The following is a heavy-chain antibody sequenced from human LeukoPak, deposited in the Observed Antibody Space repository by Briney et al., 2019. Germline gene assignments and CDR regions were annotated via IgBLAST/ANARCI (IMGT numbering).Heavy chain of an antibody. CDR1: GFTVSSNY. CDR2: IYSGGNT. V-gene: IGHV3-53*01. Sequence: GGSLRLSCAASGFTVSSNYMSWVRKAPGKGLEWVSVIYSGGNTYYADSVRGRFTISRDNSKNTLYLQMNSLRVEDTAMYYCAREAYSYGHAFDIWGQGTMVTVSS. CDR3: AREAYSYGHAFDI. J-gene: IGHJ3*02. D-gene: IGHD5-18*01.